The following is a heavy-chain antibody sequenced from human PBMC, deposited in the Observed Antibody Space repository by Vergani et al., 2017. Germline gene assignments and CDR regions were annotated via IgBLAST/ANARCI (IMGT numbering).Heavy chain of an antibody. D-gene: IGHD4-17*01. Sequence: QVQLVQSGAEVKKPGSSVKVSCKASGGTFSSYTISWVRQAPGQGLEWMGRIIPILGIANYAQKFQGRVKITADKSTSTAYMELSSLRSADTAVYYCASERGGTTMTTSYFDYWGQGTLVTVSS. V-gene: IGHV1-69*02. J-gene: IGHJ4*02. CDR1: GGTFSSYT. CDR3: ASERGGTTMTTSYFDY. CDR2: IIPILGIA.